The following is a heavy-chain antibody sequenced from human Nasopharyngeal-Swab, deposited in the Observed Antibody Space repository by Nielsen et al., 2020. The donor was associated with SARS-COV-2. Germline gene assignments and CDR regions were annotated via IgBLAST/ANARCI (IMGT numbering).Heavy chain of an antibody. Sequence: WIRQPPGKGLEWIGEINHSGSTNYNPSLKSRVTISVDTSKNQFSLKLSSVTAADTAVYYCARDPGSGSFNFDYWGQGTLVTVSS. D-gene: IGHD3-22*01. CDR2: INHSGST. J-gene: IGHJ4*02. CDR3: ARDPGSGSFNFDY. V-gene: IGHV4-34*01.